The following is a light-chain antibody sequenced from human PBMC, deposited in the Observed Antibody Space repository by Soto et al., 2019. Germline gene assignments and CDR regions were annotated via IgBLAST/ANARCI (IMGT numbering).Light chain of an antibody. CDR1: KSFSRSY. J-gene: IGKJ1*01. CDR3: QQYGSSPRT. Sequence: EIVLTQSPDTLSLSPGERVTLSCRASKSFSRSYLAWYQQKPGQAPRLLIYGASSRATGIPDRFSGSGSGTDFTLTISGLEPEDFAVYYCQQYGSSPRTFGQGTKVDIK. CDR2: GAS. V-gene: IGKV3-20*01.